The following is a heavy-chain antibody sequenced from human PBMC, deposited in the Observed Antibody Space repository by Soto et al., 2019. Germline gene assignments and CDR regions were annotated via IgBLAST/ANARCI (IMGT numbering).Heavy chain of an antibody. CDR3: ATVQGYCGGDCYSDY. J-gene: IGHJ4*02. V-gene: IGHV1-24*01. CDR2: FDPEDGET. D-gene: IGHD2-21*02. Sequence: ASVKVSCKVSGYTLTELSMHWVRQAPGKGLEWMGGFDPEDGETIYAQKLQGRVTMTEDTSTDTAYMELSSLRSEDTAVYYCATVQGYCGGDCYSDYWGQGTLVTVSS. CDR1: GYTLTELS.